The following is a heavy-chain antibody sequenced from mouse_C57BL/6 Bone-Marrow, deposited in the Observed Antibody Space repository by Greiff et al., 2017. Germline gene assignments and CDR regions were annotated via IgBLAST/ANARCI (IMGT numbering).Heavy chain of an antibody. J-gene: IGHJ3*01. CDR3: ARGFITTVVAPPWFAY. Sequence: VQLQQPGAELVRPGTSVKLSCKASGYTFTSYWMHWVKQRPGQGLEWIGVIDPSDSYTNYNQKFKGKATLTVDTSSSTAYMKLSSLTSEDSAVYSCARGFITTVVAPPWFAYWGQGTLVTVSA. D-gene: IGHD1-1*01. CDR1: GYTFTSYW. CDR2: IDPSDSYT. V-gene: IGHV1-59*01.